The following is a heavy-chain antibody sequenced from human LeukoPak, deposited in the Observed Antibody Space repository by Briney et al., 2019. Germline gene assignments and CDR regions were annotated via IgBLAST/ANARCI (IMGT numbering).Heavy chain of an antibody. D-gene: IGHD3-9*01. CDR3: ARATYFDLNWFDP. J-gene: IGHJ5*02. V-gene: IGHV4-59*01. CDR1: GGSISSYY. CDR2: IYYSGST. Sequence: SETLSLTCTVSGGSISSYYWSWIRQPPGKGLEWIGYIYYSGSTNYNPSLKSRVTISVDTSKNQFSLKLSSVTAADTAVYYCARATYFDLNWFDPWGQGTLVTVSS.